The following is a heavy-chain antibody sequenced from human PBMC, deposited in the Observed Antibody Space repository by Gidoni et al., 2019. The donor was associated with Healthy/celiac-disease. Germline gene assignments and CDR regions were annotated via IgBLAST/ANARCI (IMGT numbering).Heavy chain of an antibody. CDR3: AHPYRDYYDRMALGW. J-gene: IGHJ4*02. Sequence: HITLKEAGPTLVKPTQTLALTCTFSGFSLSTSGVGVGWIRQPPGQALEWLALIYWDDDKRYSPSLKGRLTITKDTSNTQVVLTMTNMDPVDTATYYCAHPYRDYYDRMALGWWGQGTLVTVSS. CDR1: GFSLSTSGVG. CDR2: IYWDDDK. D-gene: IGHD3-22*01. V-gene: IGHV2-5*02.